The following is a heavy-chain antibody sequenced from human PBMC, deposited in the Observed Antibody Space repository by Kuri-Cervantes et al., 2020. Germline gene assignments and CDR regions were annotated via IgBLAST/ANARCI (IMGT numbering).Heavy chain of an antibody. D-gene: IGHD1-26*01. CDR2: IYTSGST. V-gene: IGHV4-4*07. J-gene: IGHJ4*02. CDR3: ATDYSGSYFDY. Sequence: ESLKISCTVSGGSISSYYWSWIRQPAGKGLEWIGRIYTSGSTNYNPSLKSRVTMSVDTSRNQFSLKLSSVTAADTAVYYCATDYSGSYFDYWGQGTLVTVYS. CDR1: GGSISSYY.